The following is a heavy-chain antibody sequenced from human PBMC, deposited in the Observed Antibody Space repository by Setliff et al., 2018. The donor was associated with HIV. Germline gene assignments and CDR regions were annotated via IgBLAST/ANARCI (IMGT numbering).Heavy chain of an antibody. CDR2: ISGLGGGTI. CDR3: ARAGVVEGYYYYYYMDV. V-gene: IGHV3-48*01. D-gene: IGHD2-15*01. Sequence: GGSLRLSCATSGFTFDSYSIIWVRQAPGKGLEWVSYISGLGGGTIHYADSVRGRFTISRDDDEKSVYLQMNSLRAEDTAVYYCARAGVVEGYYYYYYMDVWGKGTTVTVSS. CDR1: GFTFDSYS. J-gene: IGHJ6*03.